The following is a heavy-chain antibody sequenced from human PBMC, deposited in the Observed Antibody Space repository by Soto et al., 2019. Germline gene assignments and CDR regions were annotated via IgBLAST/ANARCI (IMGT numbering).Heavy chain of an antibody. CDR1: GGSISSYY. J-gene: IGHJ4*02. CDR3: ARVRGYRYGYFAY. V-gene: IGHV4-59*01. Sequence: QVQLQESGPGLVKPSETLSLTCTVSGGSISSYYWSWIRQPPGKGLEWIGYIYYSGSTNYNPSLKGRVTISVDAAKNQFSVKLSSVTAAEPAVYYCARVRGYRYGYFAYWGQGTLVSVSS. CDR2: IYYSGST. D-gene: IGHD5-18*01.